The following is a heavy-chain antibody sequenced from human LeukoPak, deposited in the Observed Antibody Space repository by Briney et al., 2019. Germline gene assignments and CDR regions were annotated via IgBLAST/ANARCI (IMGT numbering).Heavy chain of an antibody. CDR1: GFTFSSYA. CDR2: ISGSGVYT. Sequence: PGGSLRLSCAASGFTFSSYAMTWVRQAPGKGLEWVSTISGSGVYTYYADSVKGRFTISRDNSKNTLYLQMNSLRAEDTAIYYCAKDTPSGNYYRPFDYWGQGTLVTVSS. V-gene: IGHV3-23*01. D-gene: IGHD1-26*01. J-gene: IGHJ4*02. CDR3: AKDTPSGNYYRPFDY.